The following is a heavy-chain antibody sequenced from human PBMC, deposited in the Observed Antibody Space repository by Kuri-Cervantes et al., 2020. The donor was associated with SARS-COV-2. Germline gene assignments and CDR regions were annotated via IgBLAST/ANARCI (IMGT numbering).Heavy chain of an antibody. Sequence: GESLKISCAAAGFIFSSYARHWVRQAPGKGLEWVAVISYDGSNKYYEDSVQCRFTISRDNSKNTLYLQMTSLSAEDTAVYYCAIEVPATAGFDYWGQGTLVTVSS. J-gene: IGHJ4*02. CDR2: ISYDGSNK. CDR1: GFIFSSYA. D-gene: IGHD2-2*01. V-gene: IGHV3-30*04. CDR3: AIEVPATAGFDY.